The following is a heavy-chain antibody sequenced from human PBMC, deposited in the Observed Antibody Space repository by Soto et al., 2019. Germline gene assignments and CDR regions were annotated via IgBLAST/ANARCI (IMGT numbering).Heavy chain of an antibody. V-gene: IGHV4-31*03. D-gene: IGHD3-10*01. J-gene: IGHJ5*02. CDR1: GGSISSSAHY. CDR2: IYYGGSA. CDR3: ASAFRNSYASGSPPLDL. Sequence: QVQLQESGPGLVKPSQTLSLTCTVSGGSISSSAHYWSWIRQHPGKGLEWIGYIYYGGSAYYNPSLKRRVTISVDTSKNQCSLTLNSVTAADTALYFCASAFRNSYASGSPPLDLWGQGTLVTVSS.